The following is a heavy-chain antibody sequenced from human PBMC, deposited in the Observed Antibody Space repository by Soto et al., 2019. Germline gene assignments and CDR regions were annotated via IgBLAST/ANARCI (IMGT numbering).Heavy chain of an antibody. J-gene: IGHJ4*02. CDR2: ISYDGDNK. Sequence: QVQLVESGGGVVQPGRSLRLSCAASGFTFSSHGMHWVRQVPGQGLDWVAVISYDGDNKYYADSVKGRFTISRDNSKNTLFLQMNGLRTEDTAVYYCAKDRDVVSDQFESWGRGTLVTVSS. CDR1: GFTFSSHG. D-gene: IGHD2-15*01. V-gene: IGHV3-30*18. CDR3: AKDRDVVSDQFES.